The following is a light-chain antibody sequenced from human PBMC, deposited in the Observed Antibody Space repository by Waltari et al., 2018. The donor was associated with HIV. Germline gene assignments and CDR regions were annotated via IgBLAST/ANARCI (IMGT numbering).Light chain of an antibody. J-gene: IGKJ4*01. CDR3: HQYNSYPLT. CDR1: QNIDNW. V-gene: IGKV1-5*03. Sequence: DIQMTQSPSSLSASVGDRVTITCRASQNIDNWLAWYQHKPGRGPKVLIFTTATLETGVPPRFSGSASGTEFTLTITSLHPDDVATYYCHQYNSYPLTFGGGTKVEIK. CDR2: TTA.